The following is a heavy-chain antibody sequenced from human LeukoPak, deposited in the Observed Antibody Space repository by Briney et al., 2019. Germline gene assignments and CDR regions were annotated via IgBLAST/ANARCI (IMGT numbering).Heavy chain of an antibody. J-gene: IGHJ3*02. Sequence: PGGSLRLSCAASGFTFSSYAMSWVRQAPGKGLEWVSAISTSGGSTYYADSVKGRFTISRDNSKNTLYLQMNSLRAEDTAVYYCAKDQFWSGYPDDAFDIWGQGTMVTVSS. CDR3: AKDQFWSGYPDDAFDI. CDR2: ISTSGGST. CDR1: GFTFSSYA. D-gene: IGHD3-3*01. V-gene: IGHV3-23*01.